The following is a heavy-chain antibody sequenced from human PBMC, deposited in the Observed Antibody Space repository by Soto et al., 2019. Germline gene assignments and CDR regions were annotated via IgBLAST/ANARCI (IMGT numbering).Heavy chain of an antibody. CDR2: ISGSGGST. CDR1: GFTFSSYA. Sequence: PGGSLRLSCAASGFTFSSYAMSWVRQAPGKGLEWVSAISGSGGSTYYADSVKGRFTISRDNSKNTLYLQMNSLRAEDTAVYYCAKVSDYIWGSYRYSDPYFDYWGQGTLVTVSS. CDR3: AKVSDYIWGSYRYSDPYFDY. V-gene: IGHV3-23*01. J-gene: IGHJ4*02. D-gene: IGHD3-16*02.